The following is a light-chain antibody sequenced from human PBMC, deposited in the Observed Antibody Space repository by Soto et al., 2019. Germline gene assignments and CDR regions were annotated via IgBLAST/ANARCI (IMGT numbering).Light chain of an antibody. Sequence: EIVLTQSPATLSLSPGERATLSCRASQSVGSSLACYQQKPGQAPKLLIYDASNRATGIPARFSGSGSGTDFTLTISSLEPEDFTVYYCKHRSSWPRTFGPGTKVDFK. V-gene: IGKV3-11*01. CDR3: KHRSSWPRT. CDR1: QSVGSS. J-gene: IGKJ3*01. CDR2: DAS.